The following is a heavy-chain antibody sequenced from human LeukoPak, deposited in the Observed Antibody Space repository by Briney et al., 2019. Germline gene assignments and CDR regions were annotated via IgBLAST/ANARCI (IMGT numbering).Heavy chain of an antibody. Sequence: GGSLRLSCAASGFPFSTYWITWVRHAPGKGLEWVANIKNDGSEKYYVDSVKGRFTISRDNAENSLFLQMNSLRVEDTAIYYCTRDSGLTGYDLLDYWGQGTLVTVS. CDR2: IKNDGSEK. CDR1: GFPFSTYW. D-gene: IGHD5-12*01. V-gene: IGHV3-7*01. J-gene: IGHJ4*02. CDR3: TRDSGLTGYDLLDY.